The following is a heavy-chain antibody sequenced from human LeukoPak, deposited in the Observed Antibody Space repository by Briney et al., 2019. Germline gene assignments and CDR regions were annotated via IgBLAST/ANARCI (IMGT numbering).Heavy chain of an antibody. CDR2: INHSGST. CDR3: ARRRITMVRGYFDY. Sequence: SETLSLTCAVYGVSFSGYYWSWIRQPPGKGLEWIGEINHSGSTNYNPSLKSRVTISVDTSKNQFSLKLSSVTAADTAVYYCARRRITMVRGYFDYWGQGTLVTVSS. J-gene: IGHJ4*02. D-gene: IGHD3-10*01. V-gene: IGHV4-34*01. CDR1: GVSFSGYY.